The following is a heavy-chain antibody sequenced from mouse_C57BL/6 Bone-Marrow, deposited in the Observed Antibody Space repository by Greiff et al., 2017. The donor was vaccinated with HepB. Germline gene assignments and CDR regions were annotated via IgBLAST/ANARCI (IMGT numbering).Heavy chain of an antibody. CDR2: IRNKANGYTT. Sequence: EVQVVESGGGLVQPGGSLSLSCAASGFTFTDYYMSWVRQPPGKALEWLGFIRNKANGYTTEYSASVKGRFTISRDNSQSILYLQINALRAEDSATYYCASLYGNYGAYWGQGTLVTVSA. V-gene: IGHV7-3*01. CDR3: ASLYGNYGAY. CDR1: GFTFTDYY. D-gene: IGHD2-1*01. J-gene: IGHJ3*01.